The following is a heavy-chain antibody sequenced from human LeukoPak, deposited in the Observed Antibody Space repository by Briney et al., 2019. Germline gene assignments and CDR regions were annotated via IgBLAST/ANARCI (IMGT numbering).Heavy chain of an antibody. V-gene: IGHV3-15*01. CDR1: GFTFSNAW. J-gene: IGHJ4*02. D-gene: IGHD1-26*01. Sequence: GGSLRLSCAASGFTFSNAWMTWVRQVPGKGLEWVGRSKSKTAGGTIDYAAPVKGRFTISRDDSKNTLYLQMNSLKTEDTAVYYCTTGESMVGSTIHIRWADWGQGTLVTVSS. CDR2: SKSKTAGGTI. CDR3: TTGESMVGSTIHIRWAD.